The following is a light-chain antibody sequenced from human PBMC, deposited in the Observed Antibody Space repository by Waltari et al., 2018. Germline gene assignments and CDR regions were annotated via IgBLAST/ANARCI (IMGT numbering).Light chain of an antibody. Sequence: DIQMTQSPSSVSASVGDRVTITCRASQDISSWLAGYQQKPGKAPKLLIYAASNLQSGVPSRFSGSGSGTDFTLTISSLQPEDFATYYCQQANSFPLTFGGGTKVEIK. CDR2: AAS. CDR1: QDISSW. J-gene: IGKJ4*01. V-gene: IGKV1-12*01. CDR3: QQANSFPLT.